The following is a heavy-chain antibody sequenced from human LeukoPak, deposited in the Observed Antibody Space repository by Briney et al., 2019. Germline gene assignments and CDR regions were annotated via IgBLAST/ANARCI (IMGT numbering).Heavy chain of an antibody. J-gene: IGHJ4*02. CDR1: GFTVSSNY. Sequence: PGGSLRLSCAASGFTVSSNYMSWVRQAPGKGLEWVSVIYSGGSTYYADSVKGRFTISRDNSKNTLYLQMNSLRAEDTAVYYCARDRGYYYDSSGYRDYWGQGTLVTVSS. CDR3: ARDRGYYYDSSGYRDY. D-gene: IGHD3-22*01. V-gene: IGHV3-66*02. CDR2: IYSGGST.